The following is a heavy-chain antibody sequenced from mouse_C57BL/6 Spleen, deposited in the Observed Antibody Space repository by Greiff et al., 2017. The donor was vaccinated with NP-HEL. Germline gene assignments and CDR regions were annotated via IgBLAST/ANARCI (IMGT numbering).Heavy chain of an antibody. Sequence: QVQLQQSGAELVKPGASVKLSCKASGYTFTEYTIHWVKQRSGQGLEWIGWFYPGSGSIKYNEKFKDKATLTVDTSSSTAYMQLSSLTSEDSAVYYCAGSNSLKAMDYWGQGTSVTVSS. J-gene: IGHJ4*01. CDR1: GYTFTEYT. D-gene: IGHD2-5*01. V-gene: IGHV1-62-2*01. CDR3: AGSNSLKAMDY. CDR2: FYPGSGSI.